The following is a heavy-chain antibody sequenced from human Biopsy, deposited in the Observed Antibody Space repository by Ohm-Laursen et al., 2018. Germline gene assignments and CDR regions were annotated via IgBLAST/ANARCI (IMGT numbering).Heavy chain of an antibody. Sequence: GTLSLTCSASGYSVSSYDMNWARQAPGKGLEWISYISETSSHIYDADSVRGRFTVARDIAKNSLYLQLNSLRVEDTAVYYCARDSSRRAREGGMDVWGQGTTVTVSS. V-gene: IGHV3-21*01. D-gene: IGHD6-6*01. CDR1: GYSVSSYD. CDR3: ARDSSRRAREGGMDV. CDR2: ISETSSHI. J-gene: IGHJ6*02.